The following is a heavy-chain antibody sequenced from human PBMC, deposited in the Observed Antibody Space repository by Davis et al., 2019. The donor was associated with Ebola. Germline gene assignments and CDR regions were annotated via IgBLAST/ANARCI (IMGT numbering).Heavy chain of an antibody. Sequence: PGGSLRLSCAASGFTFSSYAMSWVRQAPGKGLEWVSAISGSGGSTYYADSVKGRFTISRDNSKNTLYLQMGSLRAEDMAVYYCARGGYDSSGPILRDWYFDLWGRGTLVTVSS. CDR3: ARGGYDSSGPILRDWYFDL. V-gene: IGHV3-23*01. CDR1: GFTFSSYA. CDR2: ISGSGGST. J-gene: IGHJ2*01. D-gene: IGHD3-22*01.